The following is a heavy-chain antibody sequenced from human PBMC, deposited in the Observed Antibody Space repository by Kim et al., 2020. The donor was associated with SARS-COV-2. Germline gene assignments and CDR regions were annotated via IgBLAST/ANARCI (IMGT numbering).Heavy chain of an antibody. CDR1: GGSFSGYY. CDR2: INHSGST. Sequence: SETLSLTCAVYGGSFSGYYWSWIRQPPGKGLEWIGEINHSGSTNYNPSLKSRVTISVDTSKNQFSLKLSTVTAADTAVYYCARGRFLGVVYYYYYVMDV. D-gene: IGHD3-3*01. CDR3: ARGRFLGVVYYYYYVMDV. J-gene: IGHJ6*01. V-gene: IGHV4-34*01.